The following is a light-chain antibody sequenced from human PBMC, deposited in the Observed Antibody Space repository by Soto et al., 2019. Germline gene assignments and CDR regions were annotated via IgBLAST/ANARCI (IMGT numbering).Light chain of an antibody. CDR1: QSVSTSD. CDR2: GES. J-gene: IGKJ4*01. Sequence: EIVLTQSPGTLSLSPGERATLSCRASQSVSTSDLAWYQQKPGQAPRLLIYGESSRATGIPDRFSGSGSGAAVTLSISRLEHEDFAVYYCPQYGSVQLTFGGGNKVEIK. V-gene: IGKV3-20*01. CDR3: PQYGSVQLT.